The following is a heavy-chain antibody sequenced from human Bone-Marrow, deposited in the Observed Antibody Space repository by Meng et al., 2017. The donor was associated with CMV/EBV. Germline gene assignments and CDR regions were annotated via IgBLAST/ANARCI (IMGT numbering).Heavy chain of an antibody. CDR3: ARARIYCSSTSCYDPYYYYGMDV. CDR1: GGSISSSSYY. CDR2: IYYSGST. D-gene: IGHD2-2*01. Sequence: LSCTVSGGSISSSSYYWGWIRQPPGKGLEWIGSIYYSGSTYYNPSLKSRVTISVDTSKNQFSLKLSSVTAADTAVYYCARARIYCSSTSCYDPYYYYGMDVWGQGTTVTVSS. J-gene: IGHJ6*02. V-gene: IGHV4-39*01.